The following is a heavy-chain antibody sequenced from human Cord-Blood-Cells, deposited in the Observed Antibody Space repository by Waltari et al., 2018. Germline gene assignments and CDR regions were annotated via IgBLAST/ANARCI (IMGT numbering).Heavy chain of an antibody. J-gene: IGHJ3*02. Sequence: QVQLVQSGAEVKKPGASVKVSCKVSGYTLTELSMHWVRTAPGKGLEWMGGFDPEDGETIYAQKFQGRVTMTEDTSTDTAYMELSSLRSEDTAVYYCATRGGYYYDSSGSPGAFDIWGQGTMVTVSS. CDR2: FDPEDGET. D-gene: IGHD3-22*01. CDR1: GYTLTELS. CDR3: ATRGGYYYDSSGSPGAFDI. V-gene: IGHV1-24*01.